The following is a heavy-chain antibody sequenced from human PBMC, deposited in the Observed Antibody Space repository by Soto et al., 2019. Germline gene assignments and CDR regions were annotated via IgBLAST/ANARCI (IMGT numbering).Heavy chain of an antibody. Sequence: GGSLRLSCAASGFTFSSYAMSWVRQAPGKGLEWVSAISGSGGSTYYADSVKGRFTISRDNSKNTLYLQMNSLRAEDTAVYYCANRQWLAGGRWFDPWGQGTLVTVSS. V-gene: IGHV3-23*01. CDR2: ISGSGGST. CDR1: GFTFSSYA. CDR3: ANRQWLAGGRWFDP. D-gene: IGHD6-19*01. J-gene: IGHJ5*02.